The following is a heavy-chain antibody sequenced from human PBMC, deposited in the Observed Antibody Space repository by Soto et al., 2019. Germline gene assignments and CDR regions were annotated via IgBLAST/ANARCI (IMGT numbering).Heavy chain of an antibody. CDR1: GFTFTSSA. Sequence: SVKVSCKASGFTFTSSAVQWVRQARGQRLEWIGWIVVGSGNTNYAQKFQERVTITRDMSTSTAYMELSSLRSEDTAVYYCAVPPGYGSGSYSNGYYYGMDVWGQGTTVTVSS. CDR3: AVPPGYGSGSYSNGYYYGMDV. J-gene: IGHJ6*02. CDR2: IVVGSGNT. D-gene: IGHD3-10*01. V-gene: IGHV1-58*01.